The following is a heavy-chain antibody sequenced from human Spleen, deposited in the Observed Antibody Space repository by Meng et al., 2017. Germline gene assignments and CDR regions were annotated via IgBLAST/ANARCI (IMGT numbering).Heavy chain of an antibody. CDR3: ARDRPSRRYGAFDI. D-gene: IGHD5-18*01. CDR1: GYTLSELS. J-gene: IGHJ3*02. Sequence: ASVKVSCKVSGYTLSELSMHWVRQAPGKGLEWMGGYDPEYGETVYAQKFQGRVIMTEDTSTDTAYMELSSLRSEDTAVYYCARDRPSRRYGAFDIWGQGTMVTVSS. V-gene: IGHV1-24*01. CDR2: YDPEYGET.